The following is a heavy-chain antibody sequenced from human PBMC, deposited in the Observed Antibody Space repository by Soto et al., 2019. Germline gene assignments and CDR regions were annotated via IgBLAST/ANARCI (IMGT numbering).Heavy chain of an antibody. CDR3: AREAAAGTTGVDY. V-gene: IGHV1-3*01. Sequence: QVQLVQSGAEVKKPGASVKVSCKASGYTFTSYAMHWVRQAPGQRLEWIGWINAGNGNTKYSQKFQGRVTITRDTSASTAYRELSSLRSEDTAVYYCAREAAAGTTGVDYWGQGTLVTVST. CDR2: INAGNGNT. J-gene: IGHJ4*02. D-gene: IGHD6-13*01. CDR1: GYTFTSYA.